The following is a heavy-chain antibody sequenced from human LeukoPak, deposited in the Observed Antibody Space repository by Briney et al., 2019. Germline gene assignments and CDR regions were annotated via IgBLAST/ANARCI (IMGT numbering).Heavy chain of an antibody. V-gene: IGHV4-61*02. Sequence: SETLSLTCTVSGDSISTSNSYWGWIRQPPGKGLEWIGRIYTSGSTNYNPSLKSRVTISVDTSKNQFSLKLSSVTAADTAVYYCARNSVVGDTAMVSFDYWGQGTLVTVSS. CDR2: IYTSGST. J-gene: IGHJ4*02. CDR3: ARNSVVGDTAMVSFDY. D-gene: IGHD5-18*01. CDR1: GDSISTSNSY.